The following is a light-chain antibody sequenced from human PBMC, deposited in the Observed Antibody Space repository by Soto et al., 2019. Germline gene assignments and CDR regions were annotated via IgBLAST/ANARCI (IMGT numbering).Light chain of an antibody. Sequence: QSVLTQPPSVSAAPGQKVTMSCSGSGSNIGNNFVSWYQQFPGTAPKLLIYDDNKLPTGIPDRFSASKSGTSATLGITGLQTGDEADYYCGTWDNSLSVVVFGGGTKLTVL. V-gene: IGLV1-51*01. CDR3: GTWDNSLSVVV. CDR2: DDN. J-gene: IGLJ3*02. CDR1: GSNIGNNF.